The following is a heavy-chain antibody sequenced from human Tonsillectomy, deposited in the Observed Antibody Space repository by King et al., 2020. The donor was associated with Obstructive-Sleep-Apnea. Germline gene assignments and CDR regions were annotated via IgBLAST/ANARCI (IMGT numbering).Heavy chain of an antibody. Sequence: VQLQESGPGLVKPSGTLSLTCGVSGGSISIGNWWTWVRQPPGKGLEWIGGIHQSGITDYHPSLKSQVTISVDKSKNQFSLKLSSVTAADTAVYYCARDTQISDQIAPNALDLWGQGTMVTVSS. CDR2: IHQSGIT. V-gene: IGHV4-4*02. J-gene: IGHJ3*01. CDR3: ARDTQISDQIAPNALDL. D-gene: IGHD1-26*01. CDR1: GGSISIGNW.